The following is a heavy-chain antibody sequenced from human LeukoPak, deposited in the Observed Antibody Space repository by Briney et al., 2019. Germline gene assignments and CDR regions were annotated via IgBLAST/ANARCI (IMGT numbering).Heavy chain of an antibody. V-gene: IGHV4-59*01. Sequence: SETLSLTCTVSGGSISSYYWSWIRQPPGKGLEWIGYIYYSGSTNYNPSLKSRVTISVDTSKNQFSLKLSSVTAAGTAVYYCARVSVSYYYDSSGSPDAFDIWGQGTMVTVSS. D-gene: IGHD3-22*01. CDR1: GGSISSYY. CDR3: ARVSVSYYYDSSGSPDAFDI. J-gene: IGHJ3*02. CDR2: IYYSGST.